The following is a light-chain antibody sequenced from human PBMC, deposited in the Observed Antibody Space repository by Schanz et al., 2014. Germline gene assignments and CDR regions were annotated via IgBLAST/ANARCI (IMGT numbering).Light chain of an antibody. CDR2: DVS. Sequence: DIQMTQSPSSLSASAGDRVTITCRASQTINSYLNWYQQRPGKAPNLLIFDVSTLQSGVPSRFSGSGSGTEFTLTISSLQPEDFATYYCQQGYSTPYTFGQGTKVEI. V-gene: IGKV1-39*01. J-gene: IGKJ2*01. CDR1: QTINSY. CDR3: QQGYSTPYT.